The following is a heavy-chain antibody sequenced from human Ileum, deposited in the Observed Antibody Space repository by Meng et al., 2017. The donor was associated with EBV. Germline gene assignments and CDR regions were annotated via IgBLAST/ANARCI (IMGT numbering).Heavy chain of an antibody. CDR2: INPGIGST. Sequence: QCVESWADSKEPVASVELPCNASAYKFDEYTIQWLHQAHGQRFEWLGWINPGIGSTYDSKTIRGRLTITMDTSASTFYMRLTSLTSEDTAVYYCAREEGGRFDSWGQGTLVTVSS. V-gene: IGHV1-3*01. CDR3: AREEGGRFDS. J-gene: IGHJ4*02. D-gene: IGHD2-15*01. CDR1: AYKFDEYT.